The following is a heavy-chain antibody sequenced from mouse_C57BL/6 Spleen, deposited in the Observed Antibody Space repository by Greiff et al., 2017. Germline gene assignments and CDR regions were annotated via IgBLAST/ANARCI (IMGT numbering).Heavy chain of an antibody. J-gene: IGHJ2*01. D-gene: IGHD4-1*01. CDR3: AREGTGSVYFDY. V-gene: IGHV1-64*01. CDR1: GYTFTSYW. Sequence: QVQLQQSGAELVKPGASVKLSCKASGYTFTSYWMHWVKQRPGQGLEWIGMIHPNSGSTNYNEKFKSKATLTVDKSSSTAYMQLSSLTSEDSAVYYCAREGTGSVYFDYWGQGTTLTVSS. CDR2: IHPNSGST.